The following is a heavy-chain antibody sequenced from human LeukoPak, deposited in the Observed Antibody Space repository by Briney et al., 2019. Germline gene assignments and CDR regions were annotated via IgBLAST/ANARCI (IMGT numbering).Heavy chain of an antibody. CDR1: GYTFINYY. Sequence: GASVKVSCKASGYTFINYYIHWVRQAPGQGLEWMGWINPNSGGTNYAQKFQGRVTMTRDTSISTAYMELSRLRSDDTAVYYCARGWYYDILTGYYAAFDIWGQGTMVTVSS. V-gene: IGHV1-2*02. CDR2: INPNSGGT. D-gene: IGHD3-9*01. J-gene: IGHJ3*02. CDR3: ARGWYYDILTGYYAAFDI.